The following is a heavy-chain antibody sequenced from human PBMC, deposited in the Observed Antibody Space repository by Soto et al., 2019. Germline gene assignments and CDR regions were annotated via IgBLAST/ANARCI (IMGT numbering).Heavy chain of an antibody. J-gene: IGHJ4*02. V-gene: IGHV1-8*01. CDR1: GYTFTSYD. CDR3: ARSGDILTGYFLYYFDY. D-gene: IGHD3-9*01. Sequence: QVPLVQSGAEVKKPGASVKVSCKASGYTFTSYDINWVRQATGQGLEWMGWMNPNSGNTGYAQKFQGRVTMTRNTSISTAYMELSSLRSEDTAVYYCARSGDILTGYFLYYFDYWGQGTLVTVSS. CDR2: MNPNSGNT.